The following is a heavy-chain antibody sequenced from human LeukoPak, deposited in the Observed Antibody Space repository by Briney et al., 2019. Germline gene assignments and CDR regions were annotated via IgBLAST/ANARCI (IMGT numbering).Heavy chain of an antibody. CDR3: VKGSSAGRPYSFDY. D-gene: IGHD3-10*01. V-gene: IGHV3-23*01. CDR1: GFTFSSYT. CDR2: ISHTSEYT. Sequence: PGGSLRLSCAASGFTFSSYTMSWVRQAPGKGLEWVSAISHTSEYTYHADSVKGRFTISRDNSKNTLYLQMNSLRAEDTAMYYCVKGSSAGRPYSFDYWGQGTLVTVSS. J-gene: IGHJ4*02.